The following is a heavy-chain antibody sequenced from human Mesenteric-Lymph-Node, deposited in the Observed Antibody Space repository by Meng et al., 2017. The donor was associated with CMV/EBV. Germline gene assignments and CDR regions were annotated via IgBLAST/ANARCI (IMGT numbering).Heavy chain of an antibody. V-gene: IGHV4-31*03. Sequence: CTGSGDSVNRGGSYWTWFRQYPGKGLEWIGYIYYSGDTYYNPSLRGRVSISADTSKNHFSLNMNSVTAADTAMYFCARLTDNSWYVAYWGQGTLVTVSS. CDR3: ARLTDNSWYVAY. CDR2: IYYSGDT. D-gene: IGHD4-11*01. CDR1: GDSVNRGGSY. J-gene: IGHJ4*02.